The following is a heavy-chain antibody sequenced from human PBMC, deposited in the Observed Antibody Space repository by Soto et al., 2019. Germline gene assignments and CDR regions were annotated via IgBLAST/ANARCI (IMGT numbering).Heavy chain of an antibody. CDR2: LSAYNGNT. J-gene: IGHJ6*02. CDR3: PRRRDASSWYLGSYYYCGMDV. CDR1: GYTFTSDG. Sequence: ASVKVSCKASGYTFTSDGISWVRQAPGQGLEWMGWLSAYNGNTNYAQKLQGRVTMTTDTSTRTAYMELPSLRSDDTALYYCPRRRDASSWYLGSYYYCGMDVWG. D-gene: IGHD6-13*01. V-gene: IGHV1-18*01.